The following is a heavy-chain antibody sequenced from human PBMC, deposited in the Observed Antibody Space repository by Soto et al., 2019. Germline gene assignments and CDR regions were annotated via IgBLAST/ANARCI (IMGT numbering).Heavy chain of an antibody. D-gene: IGHD4-17*01. CDR1: GYSFTSYW. CDR3: AVGHPTVTDFYGIVV. Sequence: PGESLKISCKGSGYSFTSYWISWVRQMPGKGLEWMGRIDPSDSYTNYSPSFQGHVTISADKSISTAYLQWSSLKASDTAMYYCAVGHPTVTDFYGIVVWGQGTRVTVSS. CDR2: IDPSDSYT. V-gene: IGHV5-10-1*01. J-gene: IGHJ6*02.